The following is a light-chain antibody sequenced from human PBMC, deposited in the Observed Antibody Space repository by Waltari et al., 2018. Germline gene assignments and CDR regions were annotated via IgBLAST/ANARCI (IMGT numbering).Light chain of an antibody. CDR3: SSQSTRNGVI. J-gene: IGLJ2*01. CDR2: VVN. CDR1: SSDVGGDDS. Sequence: QSALTQPASVSGSPGQWITISCTGSSSDVGGDDSVSWYEDHPGQAPKLIFYVVNKPPSGVSDRFSGSTSGNTASLTISGLQAEDEATFYCSSQSTRNGVIFGGGTKVTVL. V-gene: IGLV2-14*03.